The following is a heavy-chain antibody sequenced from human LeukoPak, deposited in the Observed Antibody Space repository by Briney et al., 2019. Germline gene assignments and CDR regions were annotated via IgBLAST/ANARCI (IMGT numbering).Heavy chain of an antibody. V-gene: IGHV3-21*01. Sequence: GGSLRLSCAASGFTFSSYTMNWVRQPPGKGLEWVSTISSSSSYMYYADSVKGRFTISRDNAKNSLYLQMNSLRAEDTAVYYCARPYYDILTGYHDIFDYWGQGTLVSVSS. J-gene: IGHJ4*02. CDR1: GFTFSSYT. D-gene: IGHD3-9*01. CDR3: ARPYYDILTGYHDIFDY. CDR2: ISSSSSYM.